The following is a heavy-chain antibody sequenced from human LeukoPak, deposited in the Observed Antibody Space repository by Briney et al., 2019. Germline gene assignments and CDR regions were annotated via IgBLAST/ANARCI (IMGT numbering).Heavy chain of an antibody. CDR1: GYTFTSYG. CDR2: ISAYNGNT. Sequence: ASVKVSCKASGYTFTSYGISWVRQAPGQGLEWMGWISAYNGNTNYAQKLQGRVTMTTDTSTSTAYMELRSLRSDDTAVYYCARGVSLWFGELTYYFDYWGQGTLVTVSS. V-gene: IGHV1-18*01. D-gene: IGHD3-10*01. CDR3: ARGVSLWFGELTYYFDY. J-gene: IGHJ4*02.